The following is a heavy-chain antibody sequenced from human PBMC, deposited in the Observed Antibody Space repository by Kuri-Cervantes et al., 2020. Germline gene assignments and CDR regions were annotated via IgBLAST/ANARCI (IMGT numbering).Heavy chain of an antibody. J-gene: IGHJ4*02. CDR2: IKEDGSAK. CDR1: GFTFSTHW. D-gene: IGHD3-22*01. Sequence: GESLKISCAASGFTFSTHWMSWVRQAPGKGLEWVANIKEDGSAKYYVDSVEGRFTISRDNAKNSLYLQMNNLRAEDTAVYYCASLADLKWLYFDYWGQGTLVTVSS. CDR3: ASLADLKWLYFDY. V-gene: IGHV3-7*02.